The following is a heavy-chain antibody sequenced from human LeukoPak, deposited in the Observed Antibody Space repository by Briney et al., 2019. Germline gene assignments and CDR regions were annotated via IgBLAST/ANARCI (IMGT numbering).Heavy chain of an antibody. Sequence: PGGSLRLSCAASGFTFSSYSMNWVRQAPGKGLEWGSSISSSSSYIYYADSVKGRFTISRDNAKNSLYLQMNSLRAEDTAVYYCARDRGPVSPFDYWGQGTLVTVSS. CDR3: ARDRGPVSPFDY. V-gene: IGHV3-21*01. CDR2: ISSSSSYI. J-gene: IGHJ4*02. D-gene: IGHD3-10*01. CDR1: GFTFSSYS.